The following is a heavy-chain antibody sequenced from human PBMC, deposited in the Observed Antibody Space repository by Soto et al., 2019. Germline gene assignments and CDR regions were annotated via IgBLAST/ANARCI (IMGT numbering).Heavy chain of an antibody. J-gene: IGHJ6*02. CDR1: GGTFSTSA. CDR2: IIPFLGAS. Sequence: ASVKVSSKASGGTFSTSALSWVLQAPGQGLEWMGGIIPFLGASTYAQKFQGRVTITADDSTDTVTMELSSLRSEDTAVYYCAREPCSTNTGYNPDYYYGMDVWGQGTTVTVSS. CDR3: AREPCSTNTGYNPDYYYGMDV. D-gene: IGHD2-2*01. V-gene: IGHV1-69*13.